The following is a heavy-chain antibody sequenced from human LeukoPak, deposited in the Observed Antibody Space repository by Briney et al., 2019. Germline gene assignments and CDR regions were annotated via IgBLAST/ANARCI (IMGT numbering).Heavy chain of an antibody. D-gene: IGHD6-13*01. CDR2: ISYDASSK. V-gene: IGHV3-30*04. CDR1: GFTFSTYA. Sequence: GGSLRLSCAASGFTFSTYAMHWVRQAPYEGLEWVTAISYDASSKYYADSVKGRFTVSRDNSKSTLYLQLDSLGVEDTAVYYCARGAGGSSGWSTVRYFDWWGQGTLVTVSS. J-gene: IGHJ4*02. CDR3: ARGAGGSSGWSTVRYFDW.